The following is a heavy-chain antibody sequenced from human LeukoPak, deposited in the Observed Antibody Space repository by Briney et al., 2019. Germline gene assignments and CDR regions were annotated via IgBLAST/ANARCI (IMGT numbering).Heavy chain of an antibody. CDR2: ISGSGGST. D-gene: IGHD6-19*01. CDR1: GFTFSSYA. Sequence: PGGSLRLSCAASGFTFSSYAMSWVRQAPGKGLEWVSAISGSGGSTYYADSVKGRFTISRDNAKNSLYLQMNSLRAEDTAVYYCVRGAVAGDYYYNMDVWGQGTTVTVSS. V-gene: IGHV3-23*01. CDR3: VRGAVAGDYYYNMDV. J-gene: IGHJ6*02.